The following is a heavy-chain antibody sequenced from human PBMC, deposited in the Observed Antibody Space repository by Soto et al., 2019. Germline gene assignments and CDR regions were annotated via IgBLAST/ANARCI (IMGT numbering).Heavy chain of an antibody. CDR1: GYTFTSYA. CDR3: ARVYYDILTGDSTTRFDH. J-gene: IGHJ5*02. Sequence: ASVKVSCKASGYTFTSYARHWVRQAPGQRLEGMGWISGGNGNTRYSQKFQGRVSSTRDTSASTAYMELSSLKSEDTAVYYCARVYYDILTGDSTTRFDHSGQGTLVTVSS. V-gene: IGHV1-3*01. CDR2: ISGGNGNT. D-gene: IGHD3-9*01.